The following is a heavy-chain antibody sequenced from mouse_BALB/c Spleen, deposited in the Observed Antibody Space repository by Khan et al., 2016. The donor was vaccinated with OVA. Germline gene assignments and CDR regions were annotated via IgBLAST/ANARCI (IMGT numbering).Heavy chain of an antibody. J-gene: IGHJ4*01. CDR3: ARNTHMMTTVMDY. CDR2: IWSDGKT. D-gene: IGHD2-4*01. Sequence: QVQLKESGPGLVAPSQSLSITCTVSGFSLTSYGVHWVRQPPGKGLEWLVVIWSDGKTTYNSTLKSRLSIRKDNSKSQVYLKMNSLQTEDTAMYYCARNTHMMTTVMDYWGQGTSVTVSS. CDR1: GFSLTSYG. V-gene: IGHV2-6*02.